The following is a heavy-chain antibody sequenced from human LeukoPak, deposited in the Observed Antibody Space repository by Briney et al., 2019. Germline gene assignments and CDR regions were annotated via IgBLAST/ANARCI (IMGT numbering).Heavy chain of an antibody. Sequence: PSETLSLTCAVSGGSISRGGYSWSWIRQPPGKGLEWIGYIYHSGSTYYNPSLKSRVTISVDRSKNQFSLKLSSVTAADTAVYYCARSSLRGPGPNWFDPWGQGTLVTVSS. V-gene: IGHV4-30-2*01. J-gene: IGHJ5*02. D-gene: IGHD5/OR15-5a*01. CDR1: GGSISRGGYS. CDR2: IYHSGST. CDR3: ARSSLRGPGPNWFDP.